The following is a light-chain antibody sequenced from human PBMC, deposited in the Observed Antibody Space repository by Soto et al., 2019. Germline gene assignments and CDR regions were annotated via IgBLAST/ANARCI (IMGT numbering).Light chain of an antibody. Sequence: TLMTQSPATLSVSPGERATLSCRASQSVSSNLAWYQQKPGQPPRLLIYDISTRATGIPTRFSASGSGTDFTLTITSLQAQDVEIYYCQQYYTNPSTFGQGTRLEIK. J-gene: IGKJ5*01. CDR1: QSVSSN. V-gene: IGKV3D-15*01. CDR2: DIS. CDR3: QQYYTNPST.